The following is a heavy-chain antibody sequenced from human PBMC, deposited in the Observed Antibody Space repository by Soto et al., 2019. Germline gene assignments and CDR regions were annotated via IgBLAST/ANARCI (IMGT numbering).Heavy chain of an antibody. CDR1: GFTFGDYA. CDR2: IRSKAYGGTT. J-gene: IGHJ5*02. D-gene: IGHD6-13*01. Sequence: PGGSLRLSCTASGFTFGDYAMSWFRQAPGKGLEWAGFIRSKAYGGTTEYAASVKDRFTISRDDSKSIAYLQMNSLKTEDTAVYYCTRTVYSSRWYFDPWGQGTLVTVSS. CDR3: TRTVYSSRWYFDP. V-gene: IGHV3-49*03.